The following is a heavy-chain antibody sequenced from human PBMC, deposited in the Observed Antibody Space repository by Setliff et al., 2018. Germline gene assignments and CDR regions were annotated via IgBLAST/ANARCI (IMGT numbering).Heavy chain of an antibody. CDR3: ARAGLAAAGRKGVFDH. CDR1: GYTFTDYG. CDR2: INPGGLSS. D-gene: IGHD6-25*01. J-gene: IGHJ4*02. Sequence: ASVKVSCKASGYTFTDYGATWVRQAPGQGLEWMGIINPGGLSSSSTQKFEGRVTMTRDTSTSTVYMELNSLTSDDTAVYYCARAGLAAAGRKGVFDHWGQGTLVTVSS. V-gene: IGHV1-46*01.